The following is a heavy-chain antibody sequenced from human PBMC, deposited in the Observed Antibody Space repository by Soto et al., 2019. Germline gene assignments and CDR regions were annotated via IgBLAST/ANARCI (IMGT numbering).Heavy chain of an antibody. V-gene: IGHV3-23*01. J-gene: IGHJ3*02. CDR1: GFTFSSYA. CDR3: AKGVCYDDYGGHAFDI. CDR2: ISGSGGST. D-gene: IGHD4-17*01. Sequence: PGGSLRLSCAASGFTFSSYAMSWVRQAPGKGLEWVSAISGSGGSTYYADSVKGRFTISRDNSKNTLYLQMNSLRAEDTAVYYCAKGVCYDDYGGHAFDIWGQGTMVTVSS.